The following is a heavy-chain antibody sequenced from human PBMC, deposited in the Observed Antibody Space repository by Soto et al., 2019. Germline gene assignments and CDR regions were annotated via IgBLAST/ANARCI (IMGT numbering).Heavy chain of an antibody. V-gene: IGHV1-8*01. CDR2: MNANSGNT. J-gene: IGHJ4*02. CDR1: GYTFTSYD. D-gene: IGHD2-15*01. CDR3: ARVPSSSGRAHFDY. Sequence: ASVKVSCKASGYTFTSYDINWVRQATGQGLEWMGWMNANSGNTEYSQKFQGRVTITRDTSASTAYMELNSLRAEDTAVYYCARVPSSSGRAHFDYWGQGTLVTVSS.